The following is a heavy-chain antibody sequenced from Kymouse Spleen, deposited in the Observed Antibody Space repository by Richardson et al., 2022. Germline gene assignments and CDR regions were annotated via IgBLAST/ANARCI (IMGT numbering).Heavy chain of an antibody. CDR3: AREGLTLRFLEWPYYYGMDV. CDR2: IYYSGST. CDR1: GGSVSSGSYY. V-gene: IGHV4-61*01. D-gene: IGHD3-3*01. Sequence: QVQLQESGPGLVKPSETLSLTCTVSGGSVSSGSYYWSWIRQPPGKGLEWIGYIYYSGSTNYNPSLKSRVTISVDTSKNQFSLKLSSVTAADTAVYYCAREGLTLRFLEWPYYYGMDVWGQGTTVTVSS. J-gene: IGHJ6*02.